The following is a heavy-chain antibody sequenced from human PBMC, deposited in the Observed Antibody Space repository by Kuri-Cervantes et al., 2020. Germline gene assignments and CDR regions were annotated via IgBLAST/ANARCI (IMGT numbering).Heavy chain of an antibody. D-gene: IGHD2-21*01. CDR2: ISWNSGSI. Sequence: SLKISCAASGFTFDDYAMHWVRQAPGKGLEWVSGISWNSGSIGYADSVKGRFTISRDNAKNSVSLQMNSLRPEDTAVYFCARVRRVRMIAPGAFDIWGLGTVVTVSS. J-gene: IGHJ3*02. CDR1: GFTFDDYA. V-gene: IGHV3-9*01. CDR3: ARVRRVRMIAPGAFDI.